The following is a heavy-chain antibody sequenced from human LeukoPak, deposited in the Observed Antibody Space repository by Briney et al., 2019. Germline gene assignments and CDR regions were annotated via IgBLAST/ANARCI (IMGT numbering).Heavy chain of an antibody. CDR2: INPNSGGT. V-gene: IGHV1-2*02. J-gene: IGHJ4*02. D-gene: IGHD3-22*01. CDR1: GYTFTSYD. CDR3: ARMGDYYDSSGLNY. Sequence: GASVKVSCKASGYTFTSYDINWVRQATGQGLEWMGWINPNSGGTNYAQKFQGRVTMTRDTSISTAYMELSRLRSDDTAVYYCARMGDYYDSSGLNYWGQGTLVTVSS.